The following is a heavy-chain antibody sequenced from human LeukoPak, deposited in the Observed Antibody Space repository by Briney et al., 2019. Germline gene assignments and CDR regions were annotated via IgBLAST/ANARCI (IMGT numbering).Heavy chain of an antibody. CDR1: GFTLSSFG. D-gene: IGHD3-10*01. CDR3: AKGAMVRPSYFDY. V-gene: IGHV3-23*01. J-gene: IGHJ4*02. Sequence: GGSLRLSCAASGFTLSSFGMNWVRQAPGKGLEWVSAISGSGGSTYYADSVKGRFTISRDNSKNTLYLQMNSLRAEDTAVYYCAKGAMVRPSYFDYWGQGTLVTVSS. CDR2: ISGSGGST.